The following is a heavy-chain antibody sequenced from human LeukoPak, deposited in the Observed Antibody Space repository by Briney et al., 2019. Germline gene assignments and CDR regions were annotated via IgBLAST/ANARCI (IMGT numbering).Heavy chain of an antibody. Sequence: SDTLSLTCTVSGASISSSSSYWGWIRQPPGKGLEWLGNIYSRGNTYYKPSLRSRVTISIDTSKNQFSLKLSSVTAADTAVYYCARKRVSYGLGRGIFDYWGQGTLVTVSS. CDR1: GASISSSSSY. D-gene: IGHD5-18*01. J-gene: IGHJ4*02. V-gene: IGHV4-39*07. CDR2: IYSRGNT. CDR3: ARKRVSYGLGRGIFDY.